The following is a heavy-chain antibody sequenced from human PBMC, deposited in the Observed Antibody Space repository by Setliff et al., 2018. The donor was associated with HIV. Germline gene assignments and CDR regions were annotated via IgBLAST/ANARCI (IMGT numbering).Heavy chain of an antibody. CDR2: INTDNGIT. D-gene: IGHD3-16*01. CDR3: ARDPYDTSENPYDP. V-gene: IGHV1-2*02. CDR1: GYTFIDYY. J-gene: IGHJ5*02. Sequence: ASVKVSCKASGYTFIDYYIHWVRQAPGRGLEWMGWINTDNGITEYAENFQGRVAMTRDTSMSTAYMELNRLTFDDTAVYHCARDPYDTSENPYDPWGQGTLVTVSS.